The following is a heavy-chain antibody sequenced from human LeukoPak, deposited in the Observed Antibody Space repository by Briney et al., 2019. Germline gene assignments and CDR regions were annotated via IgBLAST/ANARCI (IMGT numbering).Heavy chain of an antibody. CDR1: GGSFSDHY. D-gene: IGHD3-16*01. Sequence: PSETLSLTCAVYGGSFSDHYWSWFRQPPGKGLEWIGSIYDSGSTYYNPSLKSRVTISVDTSKNQFSLKLNSVTAADTAVYYCARHYGPWGQGTLVTVSS. CDR3: ARHYGP. CDR2: IYDSGST. J-gene: IGHJ5*02. V-gene: IGHV4-34*01.